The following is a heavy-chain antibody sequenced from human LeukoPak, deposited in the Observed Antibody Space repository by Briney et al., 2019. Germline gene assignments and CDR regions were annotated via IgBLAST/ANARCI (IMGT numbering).Heavy chain of an antibody. V-gene: IGHV3-15*01. CDR2: IKSKTDGGTT. CDR3: TTDYLAYCGGDCPDAFDI. Sequence: GGSLRLSCAASGFTFSNAWMSWVRRAPGKGLEWVVRIKSKTDGGTTDYAAPVKGRFTISRDDSKNTLYLQMNSLKTEDTAVYHCTTDYLAYCGGDCPDAFDIWGQGTMVTVSS. D-gene: IGHD2-21*02. CDR1: GFTFSNAW. J-gene: IGHJ3*02.